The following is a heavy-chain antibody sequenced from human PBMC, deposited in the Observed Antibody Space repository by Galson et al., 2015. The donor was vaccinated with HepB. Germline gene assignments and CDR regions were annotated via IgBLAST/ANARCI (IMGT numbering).Heavy chain of an antibody. J-gene: IGHJ4*02. D-gene: IGHD3-3*01. CDR2: VTVRGAAE. CDR3: ARSIGLVNFDY. V-gene: IGHV3-23*01. Sequence: SLRLSCAASGFTFSSYVISWVRQAPGKGLEWVSTVTVRGAAEYYADAVKGRFTIPRDNFKNTLYLQMNSLRAEDTAVYYCARSIGLVNFDYWGQGTLVTVSS. CDR1: GFTFSSYV.